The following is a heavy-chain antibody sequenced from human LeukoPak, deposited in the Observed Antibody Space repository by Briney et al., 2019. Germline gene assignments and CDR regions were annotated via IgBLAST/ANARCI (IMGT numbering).Heavy chain of an antibody. CDR2: IYYSGST. D-gene: IGHD4-17*01. CDR3: ARAKYGDFVDS. J-gene: IGHJ4*02. V-gene: IGHV4-59*01. CDR1: GGSISSYY. Sequence: SETLSLTCTVSGGSISSYYWSWIRQPPGKGLEWIGYIYYSGSTNYNPSLKSRVTISVDTSKNQFPLKLSSVTAADTAVYYCARAKYGDFVDSWGQGTQVTVSS.